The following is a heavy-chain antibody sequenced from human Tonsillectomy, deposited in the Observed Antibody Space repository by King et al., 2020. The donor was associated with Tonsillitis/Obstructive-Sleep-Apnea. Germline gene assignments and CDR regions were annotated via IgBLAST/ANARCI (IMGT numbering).Heavy chain of an antibody. CDR2: ISAYNGHT. CDR3: ARDAMGHYYDSSGYYTFEY. CDR1: GYTFTNYG. Sequence: QLVQSGAEVKKPGASVKVSCKASGYTFTNYGISWVRQAPGQGLEWVGWISAYNGHTNYAQKLQDRFTMTTDTSTSTAYMELRSLRSDDTALYYCARDAMGHYYDSSGYYTFEYWGQGTLVTVSS. D-gene: IGHD3-22*01. J-gene: IGHJ4*02. V-gene: IGHV1-18*01.